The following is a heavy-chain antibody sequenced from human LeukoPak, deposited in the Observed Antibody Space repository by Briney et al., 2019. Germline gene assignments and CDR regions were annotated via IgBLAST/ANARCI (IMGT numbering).Heavy chain of an antibody. CDR2: ISSSSSHT. Sequence: NPGGSLRLSCGASEFAFSDFYMTWIRQAPGKGLEWVSYISSSSSHTNYADSVKGRFTISRDNANNSLYLQMNSLRDEDTAVYYCVRGYASGNYYYWGQGTLVTVSS. J-gene: IGHJ4*02. V-gene: IGHV3-11*06. D-gene: IGHD3-10*01. CDR3: VRGYASGNYYY. CDR1: EFAFSDFY.